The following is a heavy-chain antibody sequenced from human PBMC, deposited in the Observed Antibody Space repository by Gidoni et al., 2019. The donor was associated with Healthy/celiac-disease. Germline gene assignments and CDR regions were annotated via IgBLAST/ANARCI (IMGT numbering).Heavy chain of an antibody. V-gene: IGHV3-9*01. CDR3: AKDSCSSTSCDFDY. Sequence: EVQLVESGGGLVQPGRSLRLSCAASGFTFDDSAMHWVRQAPGKGLEWVSGISWNSGSIGYADSVKGRFTISRDNAKNSLYLQMNSLRAEDTALYYCAKDSCSSTSCDFDYWGQGTLVTVSS. CDR1: GFTFDDSA. CDR2: ISWNSGSI. D-gene: IGHD2-2*01. J-gene: IGHJ4*02.